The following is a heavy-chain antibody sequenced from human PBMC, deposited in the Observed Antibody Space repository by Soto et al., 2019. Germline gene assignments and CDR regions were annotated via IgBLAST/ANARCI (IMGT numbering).Heavy chain of an antibody. V-gene: IGHV3-23*01. CDR3: AKREDIVVVPAASDS. J-gene: IGHJ4*02. CDR1: GFTFSSYA. D-gene: IGHD2-2*01. Sequence: GGSLRLSCAASGFTFSSYAMSWVRQAPGKGLEWVSAISGSGGSTYYADSVKGRFTISRDNSKNTLYLQMNSLRAEDTAVYYCAKREDIVVVPAASDSWGQGTLVTVSS. CDR2: ISGSGGST.